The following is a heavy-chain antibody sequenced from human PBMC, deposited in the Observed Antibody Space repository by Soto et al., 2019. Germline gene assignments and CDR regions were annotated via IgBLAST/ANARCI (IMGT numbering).Heavy chain of an antibody. Sequence: GGSLRLSCAASGFTFTNYWMTWVRQAPGKGLEWVANIKQDGSNINYVDSVRGRFTISRDNAKNSLYLQMNSLRAEDTAVYYCARGRVYYYYMAVWGKGTTVTVSS. CDR3: ARGRVYYYYMAV. J-gene: IGHJ6*03. CDR1: GFTFTNYW. CDR2: IKQDGSNI. V-gene: IGHV3-7*01.